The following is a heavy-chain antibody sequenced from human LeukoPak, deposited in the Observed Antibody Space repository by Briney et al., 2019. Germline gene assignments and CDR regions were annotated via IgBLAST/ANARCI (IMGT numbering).Heavy chain of an antibody. Sequence: SGTLSLTCAVSGGSISSNNWWSWVRPPPGKGLEWIGRIYTSGSTNYNPSLKSRVTISVDTSKNQFSLKLSSVTAADTAVYYCAREKDIVVVVAATQPYYYYYYMDVWGKGTTVTISS. V-gene: IGHV4-4*02. CDR1: GGSISSNNW. CDR3: AREKDIVVVVAATQPYYYYYYMDV. D-gene: IGHD2-15*01. J-gene: IGHJ6*03. CDR2: IYTSGST.